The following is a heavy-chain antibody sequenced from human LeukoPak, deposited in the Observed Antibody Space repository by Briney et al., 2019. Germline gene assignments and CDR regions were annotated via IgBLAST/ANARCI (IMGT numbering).Heavy chain of an antibody. Sequence: GGSLRLSCAASEFTLSTYAMNWVRQAPGKGLEWVSAISASGGSTYYADSVKGRFTISRDNSKNTLYLQMNSLRAEDTAVYYCARGIYSSGWYGLGAFDIWGQGTIVTVSS. J-gene: IGHJ3*02. CDR1: EFTLSTYA. D-gene: IGHD6-19*01. V-gene: IGHV3-23*01. CDR3: ARGIYSSGWYGLGAFDI. CDR2: ISASGGST.